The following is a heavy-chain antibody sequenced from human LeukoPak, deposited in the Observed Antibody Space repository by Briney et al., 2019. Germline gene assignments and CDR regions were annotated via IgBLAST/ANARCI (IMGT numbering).Heavy chain of an antibody. CDR3: ARDRFQYYYGSGSPWNYYYYMDV. CDR2: IIPIFGTA. Sequence: GSSVKVSCKASGGTFSSYAISWERQAPGQGLEWMGGIIPIFGTANYAQKFQGRVTITADESTSTAYMELSSLRSEDTAVYYCARDRFQYYYGSGSPWNYYYYMDVWGKGTTVTISS. J-gene: IGHJ6*03. V-gene: IGHV1-69*01. D-gene: IGHD3-10*01. CDR1: GGTFSSYA.